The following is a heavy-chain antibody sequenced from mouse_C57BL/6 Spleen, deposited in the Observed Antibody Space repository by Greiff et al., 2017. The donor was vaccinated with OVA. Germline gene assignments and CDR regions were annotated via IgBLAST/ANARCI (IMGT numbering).Heavy chain of an antibody. J-gene: IGHJ1*03. CDR3: ARDSMVTTSDWYFDV. CDR2: IYPGSGST. CDR1: GYTFTSYW. V-gene: IGHV1-55*01. Sequence: QVQLQQPGAELVKPGASVKMSCKASGYTFTSYWITWVKQRPGQGLEWIGDIYPGSGSTNYNEKFKSKATLTVDTSSSTAYMQLSSLTSEDSAVYYCARDSMVTTSDWYFDVWGTGTTVTVSS. D-gene: IGHD2-2*01.